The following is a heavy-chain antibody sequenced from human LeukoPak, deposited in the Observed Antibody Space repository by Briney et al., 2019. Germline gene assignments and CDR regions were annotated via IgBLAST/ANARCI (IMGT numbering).Heavy chain of an antibody. V-gene: IGHV4-59*08. CDR2: ISDIGSI. CDR1: GGSISSYY. J-gene: IGHJ4*02. D-gene: IGHD2/OR15-2a*01. Sequence: SETLSLTCTVCGGSISSYYWSWIRQPLGKGLEWIAYISDIGSINYNPSLKSRVTISLDTSKNQFSLKLSSVTAADTAVYYCAGHHPRNTVDFWGQGTLVTVSS. CDR3: AGHHPRNTVDF.